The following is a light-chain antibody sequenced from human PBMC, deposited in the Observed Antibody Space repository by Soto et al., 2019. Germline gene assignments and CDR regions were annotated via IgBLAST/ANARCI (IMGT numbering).Light chain of an antibody. CDR1: QSVSSSY. CDR3: RQYDNSPIT. Sequence: EIVLTQSPDTLSLSPGERATLSCRASQSVSSSYLAWYQQKPGQAPRLLIYGASSRATGIPDRFSGSGSGXXXXXXXXXXXXXXXXXYYCRQYDNSPITFGQGTRLEIK. J-gene: IGKJ5*01. V-gene: IGKV3-20*01. CDR2: GAS.